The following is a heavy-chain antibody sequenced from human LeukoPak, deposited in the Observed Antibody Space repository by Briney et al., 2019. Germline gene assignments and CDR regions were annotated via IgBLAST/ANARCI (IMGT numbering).Heavy chain of an antibody. CDR1: GFTFSSYS. Sequence: GGSLRLSCAASGFTFSSYSMNWVRQAPGKGLEWVSSISSSSSYIYYADSVQGRFTISRDNSKNTLYLQMNSLRAEDTALYYCAKDTVKVTTIRRVPHYMDVWGKGTTVTISS. CDR3: AKDTVKVTTIRRVPHYMDV. V-gene: IGHV3-21*01. D-gene: IGHD5-12*01. J-gene: IGHJ6*03. CDR2: ISSSSSYI.